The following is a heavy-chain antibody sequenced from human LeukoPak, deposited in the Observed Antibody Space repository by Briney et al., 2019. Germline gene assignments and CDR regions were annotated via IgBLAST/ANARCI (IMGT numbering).Heavy chain of an antibody. Sequence: SGGSLRLSCAASGFTFSDYWMTWVRQAPGKGLEWVAHIKQDGSEKYYVDSVKGRFTISRDNAKNLLYLQMNSLGAKDTAVYYCARGWNYAFRFDYWGQGTLATVSS. D-gene: IGHD1-7*01. CDR2: IKQDGSEK. CDR1: GFTFSDYW. CDR3: ARGWNYAFRFDY. V-gene: IGHV3-7*01. J-gene: IGHJ4*02.